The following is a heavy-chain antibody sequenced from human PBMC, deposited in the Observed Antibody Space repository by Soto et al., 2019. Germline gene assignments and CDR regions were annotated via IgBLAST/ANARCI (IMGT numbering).Heavy chain of an antibody. V-gene: IGHV4-59*01. CDR3: SSITIFGGNFNF. CDR1: GASIRYYY. Sequence: LSLTCAVSGASIRYYYWSWIRQPPGKGLEWIGYISHTGTTNYNPSLKSRVIMSVDTSKKQFSLNLTSVTAADTAVYYCSSITIFGGNFNFWGRGTLVTVSS. D-gene: IGHD3-3*01. CDR2: ISHTGTT. J-gene: IGHJ4*02.